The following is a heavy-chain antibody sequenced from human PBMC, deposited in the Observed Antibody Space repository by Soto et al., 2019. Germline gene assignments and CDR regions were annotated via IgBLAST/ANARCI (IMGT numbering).Heavy chain of an antibody. D-gene: IGHD2-15*01. CDR2: IRSKADSYAT. Sequence: EVQLVESGGGLVQPGGSLKLSCTASGFTFSDSPMHWVRQASGKGLEWVGRIRSKADSYATAYGASVKGRFTISRDDSKKTAFLPMNSLKTDDAAVYYCSSRSPEDMRRTWGQGTLVTVSS. V-gene: IGHV3-73*02. CDR1: GFTFSDSP. J-gene: IGHJ5*02. CDR3: SSRSPEDMRRT.